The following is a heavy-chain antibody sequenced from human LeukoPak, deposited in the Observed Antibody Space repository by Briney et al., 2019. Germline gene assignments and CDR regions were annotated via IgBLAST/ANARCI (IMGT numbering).Heavy chain of an antibody. D-gene: IGHD3-22*01. CDR2: ISAYNGNT. J-gene: IGHJ5*02. V-gene: IGHV1-18*01. CDR1: GYSFTSYG. Sequence: HGESLKISCKGSGYSFTSYGISWVRQAPGQGLEWMGWISAYNGNTNYAQKLQGRVTMTTDTSTSTTYMELRSLRSDDTAVYYCARDYELNGYYDSSGYYSSWGQGTLVTVSS. CDR3: ARDYELNGYYDSSGYYSS.